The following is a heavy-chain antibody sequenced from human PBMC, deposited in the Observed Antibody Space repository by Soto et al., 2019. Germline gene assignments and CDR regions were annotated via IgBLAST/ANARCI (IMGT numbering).Heavy chain of an antibody. CDR3: AKGLITMVRGVYPNYFDY. V-gene: IGHV3-23*01. Sequence: GGSLRLSCAASGFTFGRYAMSWVRQAPGKGLEWVSAISGSGGSTYYADSVKGRFTISRDNSKNTLYLQMNSLRAEDTAVYYCAKGLITMVRGVYPNYFDYWGQGTLVTVSS. CDR1: GFTFGRYA. J-gene: IGHJ4*02. D-gene: IGHD3-10*01. CDR2: ISGSGGST.